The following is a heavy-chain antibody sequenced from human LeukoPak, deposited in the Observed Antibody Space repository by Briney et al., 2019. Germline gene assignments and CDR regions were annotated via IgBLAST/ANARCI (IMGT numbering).Heavy chain of an antibody. CDR2: TYYRSKWYY. J-gene: IGHJ4*02. D-gene: IGHD1-7*01. CDR1: GDSVSSNSAS. V-gene: IGHV6-1*01. Sequence: SQTLSLTCAISGDSVSSNSASWDWIRQSPSRGLEWLGRTYYRSKWYYDYALSVKSRIIINPDTSKNQFSLHLNSVTPEDTAVYYCARGYNWYFGNWGQGTLVTASS. CDR3: ARGYNWYFGN.